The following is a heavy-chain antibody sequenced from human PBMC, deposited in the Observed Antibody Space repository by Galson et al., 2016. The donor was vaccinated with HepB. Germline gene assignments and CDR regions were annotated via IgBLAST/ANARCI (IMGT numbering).Heavy chain of an antibody. V-gene: IGHV4-59*01. CDR2: IYYSGNT. D-gene: IGHD6-13*01. CDR1: GGSISGYF. J-gene: IGHJ4*02. CDR3: ASSGYIAAAGTSDY. Sequence: ETLSLTCTVSGGSISGYFWSWIRQPPGKGLEWIGYIYYSGNTNYNPSLKSRITISVDTSKNHFSLKLHSVTAADTAVYYFASSGYIAAAGTSDYWGQGTLVTVSS.